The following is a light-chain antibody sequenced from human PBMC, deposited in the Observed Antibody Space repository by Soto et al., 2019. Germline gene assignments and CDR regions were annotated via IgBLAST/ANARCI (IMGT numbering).Light chain of an antibody. V-gene: IGKV3-20*01. J-gene: IGKJ1*01. Sequence: EIVLTQSPGTLSLSPGERATLSCRASQSVSSSYLAWYQQKPGQAPRLLIYGASSRATGIPDRFSGSGSGTDFTLTISRLKPEDFAVYYCQQYGSSLPWTFGQGTKVEIK. CDR1: QSVSSSY. CDR3: QQYGSSLPWT. CDR2: GAS.